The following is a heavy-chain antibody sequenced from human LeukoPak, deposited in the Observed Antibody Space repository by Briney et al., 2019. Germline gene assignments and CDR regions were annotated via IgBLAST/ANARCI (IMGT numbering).Heavy chain of an antibody. CDR1: GGSFSGYY. CDR2: INHSGST. D-gene: IGHD2-15*01. Sequence: PSETLSLTCAVYGGSFSGYYWSWIRQPPGKGLEWIGEINHSGSTNYNPSLKSRVTISVDTSKNQFSLKLSSVTAADTAVYYCAGSRPRYCSGGSCYTGYYFDYWGQGTLVTVSS. V-gene: IGHV4-34*01. J-gene: IGHJ4*02. CDR3: AGSRPRYCSGGSCYTGYYFDY.